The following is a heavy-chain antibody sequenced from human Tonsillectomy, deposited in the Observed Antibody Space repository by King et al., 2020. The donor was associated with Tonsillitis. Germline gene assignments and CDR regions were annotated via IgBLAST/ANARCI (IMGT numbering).Heavy chain of an antibody. CDR2: ISYDGSNK. Sequence: VQLVESGGGVVQPGRSLRLSCSASGFTFSSYGMHWVRQAPGKGLEWVAVISYDGSNKYYADSVKGRFTISRDNSKNTLYLQMNSLRAEDTAVYYCARATYYVLPCSAYYFDYWGQGTLVTVSS. J-gene: IGHJ4*02. V-gene: IGHV3-33*05. CDR3: ARATYYVLPCSAYYFDY. D-gene: IGHD3-10*02. CDR1: GFTFSSYG.